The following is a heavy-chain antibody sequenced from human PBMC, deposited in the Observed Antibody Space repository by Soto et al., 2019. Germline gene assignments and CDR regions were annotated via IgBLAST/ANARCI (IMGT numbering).Heavy chain of an antibody. J-gene: IGHJ5*02. D-gene: IGHD2-15*01. CDR2: IYYSGST. CDR1: GGSISSSSYY. V-gene: IGHV4-39*01. CDR3: ARRITQGHHVAWFDP. Sequence: QLQLQESGPGLVKPSETLSLTCTVSGGSISSSSYYWGWIRQPPGKGLEWIGSIYYSGSTYYNPSLKSRVTISVDTSKNQFSLKLSSVTAADTAVYYCARRITQGHHVAWFDPWGQGTLVTVSS.